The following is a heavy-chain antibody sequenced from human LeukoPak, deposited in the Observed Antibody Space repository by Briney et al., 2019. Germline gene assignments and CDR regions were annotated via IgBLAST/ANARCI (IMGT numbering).Heavy chain of an antibody. D-gene: IGHD3-3*01. V-gene: IGHV3-74*01. CDR3: ARVYTFGPDY. CDR2: INTDGSTT. J-gene: IGHJ4*02. CDR1: GFTFSSHW. Sequence: GGSLRLSCAASGFTFSSHWMHWVRQAPGKGLVWVSRINTDGSTTSYADSVKGRFTISRDNAKNTLYLQMNSLRAEDTVVYYCARVYTFGPDYWGQGTLVTVSS.